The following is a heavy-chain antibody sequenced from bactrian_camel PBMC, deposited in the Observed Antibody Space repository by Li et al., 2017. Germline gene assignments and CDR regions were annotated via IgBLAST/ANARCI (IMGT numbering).Heavy chain of an antibody. Sequence: VQLVESGGGSVHAGGSLRLSCAVSGVTYTVSCMGWFRQAPGREREGVAAIDFGGTSTYYADSVEGRFTISRDNAKNTVYLEMNNLKPEDTAVYRCAAGRAGCPIPPATTYDYYGQGTQVTVS. J-gene: IGHJ4*01. V-gene: IGHV3S40*01. CDR2: IDFGGTST. D-gene: IGHD3*01. CDR3: AAGRAGCPIPPATTYDY. CDR1: GVTYTVSC.